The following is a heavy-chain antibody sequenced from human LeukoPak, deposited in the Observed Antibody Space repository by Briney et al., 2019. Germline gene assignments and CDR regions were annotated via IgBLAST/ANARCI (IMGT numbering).Heavy chain of an antibody. V-gene: IGHV1-69*04. D-gene: IGHD3-22*01. Sequence: SVKVSCKASGGTFSSYAISWVRQAPGQGLEWMGRIIPILGIANYAQKFQGRVTITADKSTSTAYMELSSLRSEDTAVYYCAPDHYYDSSGYPGPWGQGTLVTFSS. J-gene: IGHJ5*02. CDR2: IIPILGIA. CDR3: APDHYYDSSGYPGP. CDR1: GGTFSSYA.